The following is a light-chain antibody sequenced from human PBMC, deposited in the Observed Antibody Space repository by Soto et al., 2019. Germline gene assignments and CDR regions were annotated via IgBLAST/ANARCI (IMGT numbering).Light chain of an antibody. CDR3: SSYTSSSTYV. CDR2: DVT. CDR1: KSNVGCYNY. V-gene: IGLV2-14*01. J-gene: IGLJ1*01. Sequence: SGLTQPAAGAGFPGQSITISCNGTKSNVGCYNYVYWHQQHPGKAPKLMIYDVTNRPSGVSDRFSGSKSGNTASLTISGLQAEDEADYYCSSYTSSSTYVYGAGTKVTVL.